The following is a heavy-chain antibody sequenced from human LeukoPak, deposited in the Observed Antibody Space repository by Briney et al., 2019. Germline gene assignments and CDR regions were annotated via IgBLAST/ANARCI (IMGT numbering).Heavy chain of an antibody. D-gene: IGHD2-2*01. CDR1: AFTFSSYG. J-gene: IGHJ5*02. CDR2: IRYDGSNK. V-gene: IGHV3-30*02. Sequence: GGSLRLSCAASAFTFSSYGMHWVRQAPGKGLEWVAFIRYDGSNKYYADSVKGRFTISRDNSKNTLYLQMNSLRAEDTAVYYCAKDRPDCSSTSCQEGNWFDPWGQGTLVTVSS. CDR3: AKDRPDCSSTSCQEGNWFDP.